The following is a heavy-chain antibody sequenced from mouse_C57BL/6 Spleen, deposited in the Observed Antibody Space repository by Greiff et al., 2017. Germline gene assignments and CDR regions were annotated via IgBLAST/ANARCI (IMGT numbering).Heavy chain of an antibody. CDR3: ASRGIYYGNYGRYFDV. CDR2: IYPGDGAP. J-gene: IGHJ1*03. CDR1: GYAFSSYW. V-gene: IGHV1-80*01. D-gene: IGHD2-1*01. Sequence: QVQLQQSGAELVKPGASVTISCKASGYAFSSYWMNWVKQRPGQGLEWIGQIYPGDGAPNSNGKFKGKATLTANKSSSPSYMQLSILTSEDSAVYVVASRGIYYGNYGRYFDVWGTGTTVTVSS.